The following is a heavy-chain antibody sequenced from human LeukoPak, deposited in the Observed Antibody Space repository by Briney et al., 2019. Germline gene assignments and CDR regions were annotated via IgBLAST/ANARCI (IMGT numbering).Heavy chain of an antibody. CDR3: ARDRPTIFGVVRSWFDP. Sequence: PSETLSLTCTVSGGSISSYYWSWIRQPARKGLEWIGRIYTSGSTNYNPSLKSRVTISVDKSKNQFSLKLSSVTAADTAVYYCARDRPTIFGVVRSWFDPWGQGTLVTVSS. V-gene: IGHV4-4*07. CDR2: IYTSGST. J-gene: IGHJ5*02. D-gene: IGHD3-3*01. CDR1: GGSISSYY.